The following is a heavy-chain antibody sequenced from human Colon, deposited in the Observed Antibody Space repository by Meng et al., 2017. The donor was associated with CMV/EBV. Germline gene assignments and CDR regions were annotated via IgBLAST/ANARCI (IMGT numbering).Heavy chain of an antibody. CDR2: IFYSGNT. D-gene: IGHD3-16*01. V-gene: IGHV4-61*01. CDR3: AREGPYYDYQGNAFDI. J-gene: IGHJ3*02. Sequence: SETLSLTCTVSGASIISDSSYWSWIRQPPGKGLEWIGYIFYSGNTHYNPSLKSRVTISVDTSKNQFSLKLSSVTAADTAVYYCAREGPYYDYQGNAFDIWGQGTMVTVSS. CDR1: GASIISDSSY.